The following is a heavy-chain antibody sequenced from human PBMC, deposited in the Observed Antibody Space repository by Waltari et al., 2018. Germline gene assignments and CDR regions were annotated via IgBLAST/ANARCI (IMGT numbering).Heavy chain of an antibody. Sequence: QVQLVQSGTEVNKPGASVRVYCQASGSTLIDSPLHWGRQTPVKGFEWLGWINPKKGDTSYAQNFLGRVTMTRDTSINTAYMDLSGLRSDDAAVCYCARDPGPIVGAPDFWGQGTLVTVSS. D-gene: IGHD1-26*01. V-gene: IGHV1-2*02. CDR2: INPKKGDT. J-gene: IGHJ4*02. CDR1: GSTLIDSP. CDR3: ARDPGPIVGAPDF.